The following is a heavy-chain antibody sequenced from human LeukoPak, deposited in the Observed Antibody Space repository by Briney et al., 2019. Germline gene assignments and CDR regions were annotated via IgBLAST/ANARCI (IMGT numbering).Heavy chain of an antibody. Sequence: GGSLRLSCAASGFIFSHHWMTWVRQALGKGLEWVANINERGSETYYADYVKGRFTISRDNTKKSLFLQLNSLSVEDTAMYYCARDYSFSNFNWGQGTLVTVSS. CDR3: ARDYSFSNFN. CDR2: INERGSET. V-gene: IGHV3-7*01. J-gene: IGHJ4*02. D-gene: IGHD2-15*01. CDR1: GFIFSHHW.